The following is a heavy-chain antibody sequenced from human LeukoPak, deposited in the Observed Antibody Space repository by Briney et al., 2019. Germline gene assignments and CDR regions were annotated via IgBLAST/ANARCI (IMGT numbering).Heavy chain of an antibody. Sequence: ASVKVSCKASGYTFTSYAMHWVRQAPGQRLEWMGWINAGNGNTKYSQKFQGRVTITRDTSASTAYMELSSLRSEDTAVYYCARAYYYGSGSYYFDYWGQGTLVTVSS. CDR2: INAGNGNT. CDR1: GYTFTSYA. CDR3: ARAYYYGSGSYYFDY. V-gene: IGHV1-3*01. D-gene: IGHD3-10*01. J-gene: IGHJ4*02.